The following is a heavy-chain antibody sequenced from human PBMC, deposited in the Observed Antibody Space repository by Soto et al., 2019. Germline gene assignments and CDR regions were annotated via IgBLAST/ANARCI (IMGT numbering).Heavy chain of an antibody. Sequence: GGSLRLSCAASGFTFSSYAMHWVRQAPGKGLEWVAVISYDGSNKYYADSVKGRFTISRDNSKNTLYQQKNSLRAEDTAVFYCAREYDSSGYYRLSFDYWGQGTLVTVSS. J-gene: IGHJ4*02. CDR2: ISYDGSNK. CDR3: AREYDSSGYYRLSFDY. V-gene: IGHV3-30-3*01. D-gene: IGHD3-22*01. CDR1: GFTFSSYA.